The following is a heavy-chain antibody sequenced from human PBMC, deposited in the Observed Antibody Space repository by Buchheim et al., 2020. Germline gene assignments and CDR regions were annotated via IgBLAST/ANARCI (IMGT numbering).Heavy chain of an antibody. CDR3: AKTGAQGYLEY. CDR1: GASISSRNW. D-gene: IGHD6-13*01. J-gene: IGHJ4*02. V-gene: IGHV4-4*02. CDR2: IYQSGTT. Sequence: QVQLQESGPGLVKPSGTLSLTCSVSGASISSRNWWTWVRQSPGKGLEWIGEIYQSGTTNYNPSLKSRVTISMAKSKTQFSLKVNSVTAADTAVFYCAKTGAQGYLEYWGQG.